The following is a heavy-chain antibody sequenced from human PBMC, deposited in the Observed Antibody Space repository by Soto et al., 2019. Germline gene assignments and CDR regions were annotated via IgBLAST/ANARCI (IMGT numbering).Heavy chain of an antibody. CDR3: ARGGYSYGSVSNWIDP. V-gene: IGHV1-3*01. D-gene: IGHD5-18*01. J-gene: IGHJ5*02. CDR1: GGTFSSYA. Sequence: ASVKVSRKASGGTFSSYAISWVRQAHEQGLEWMGWIIAGNGTTNYSQKFQGRVTITRDTSASTAYMELSSLRSEDTAVYYCARGGYSYGSVSNWIDPWGQGTLVTVSS. CDR2: IIAGNGTT.